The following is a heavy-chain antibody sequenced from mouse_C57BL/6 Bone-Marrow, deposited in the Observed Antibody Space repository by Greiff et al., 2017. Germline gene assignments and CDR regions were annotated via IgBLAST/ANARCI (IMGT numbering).Heavy chain of an antibody. V-gene: IGHV1-58*01. CDR3: ARDDYGSIQFAY. CDR1: GYTFTSYG. CDR2: IYIGYGYT. D-gene: IGHD1-1*01. J-gene: IGHJ3*01. Sequence: VQLQQSGAELVRPGSSVKMSCKTSGYTFTSYGINWVKQRPGQGLEWIGYIYIGYGYTEYNEKFKGKATLTSDKSSSTAYMQLSSLTSEDSAIYFCARDDYGSIQFAYWGQGTLVTVSA.